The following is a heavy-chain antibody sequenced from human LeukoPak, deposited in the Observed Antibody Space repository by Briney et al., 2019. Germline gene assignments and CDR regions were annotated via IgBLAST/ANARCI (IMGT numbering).Heavy chain of an antibody. CDR2: IKGKADGGAA. CDR3: VRGHFGDYYFDY. J-gene: IGHJ4*02. V-gene: IGHV3-15*01. D-gene: IGHD3-10*01. CDR1: GFTFTNAW. Sequence: PGGSLRLSCEASGFTFTNAWMNWLRQAPGKGLEWIGRIKGKADGGAADYATPVKGRFTISRDDSKNILYLQMNSLTTEDSAVYFCVRGHFGDYYFDYWGQGTLVTVSS.